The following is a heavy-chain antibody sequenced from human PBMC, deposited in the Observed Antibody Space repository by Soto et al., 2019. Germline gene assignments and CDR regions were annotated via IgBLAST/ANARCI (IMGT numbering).Heavy chain of an antibody. CDR2: ISGSGGNT. CDR1: GFTFSSYA. D-gene: IGHD1-26*01. J-gene: IGHJ4*02. CDR3: ARRGSGSYYDY. V-gene: IGHV3-23*01. Sequence: EVQLLESGGGLVQPGGCLRLSCAASGFTFSSYAMRWVRQAPVKGLEWVSAISGSGGNTYYADSVKGRFTISRDNSQNTLYLQMNSLRYEDTAVYYCARRGSGSYYDYWGQGPLVSVSS.